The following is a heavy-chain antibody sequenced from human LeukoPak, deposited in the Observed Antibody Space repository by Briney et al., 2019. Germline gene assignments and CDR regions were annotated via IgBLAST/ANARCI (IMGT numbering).Heavy chain of an antibody. V-gene: IGHV1-69*05. CDR2: IIPIFGTA. J-gene: IGHJ4*02. Sequence: SVKVSCKASGGTFSSYAISWVRQAPGQGLEWMGRIIPIFGTANYAQKFQGRVTITTDESTGTAYMELSSLRSEDTAVYYCARDGITIFGVVKDPFDYWGQGTLVTVSS. CDR1: GGTFSSYA. D-gene: IGHD3-3*01. CDR3: ARDGITIFGVVKDPFDY.